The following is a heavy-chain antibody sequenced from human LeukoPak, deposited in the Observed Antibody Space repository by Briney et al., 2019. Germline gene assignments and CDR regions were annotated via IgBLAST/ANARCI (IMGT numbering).Heavy chain of an antibody. D-gene: IGHD5-24*01. CDR1: GFTFSSYI. CDR2: ISTSSIYI. J-gene: IGHJ3*02. V-gene: IGHV3-21*01. Sequence: GGSLRLSSAASGFTFSSYIMNWVRQAPGKGLEWVSSISTSSIYIYYADSLKGRFTISRDNAKNSLYLQMNSLRAEDTAVYYCARGRDGYNLVDAFDIWGQGTMVTVSS. CDR3: ARGRDGYNLVDAFDI.